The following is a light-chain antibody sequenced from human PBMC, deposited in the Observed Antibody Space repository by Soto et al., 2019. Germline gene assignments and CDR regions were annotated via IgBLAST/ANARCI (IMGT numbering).Light chain of an antibody. V-gene: IGKV3-20*01. CDR3: QQYGSSSYT. CDR2: GAS. Sequence: EIVLTQSPGTLSLSPGERATLSCRASQSVSSTYLAWYQQNPGQAPRLLIYGASSRATGIPARFSGSGSGTDCTLTISRLEPEDFAVYFCQQYGSSSYTFGQGTKLEIK. J-gene: IGKJ2*01. CDR1: QSVSSTY.